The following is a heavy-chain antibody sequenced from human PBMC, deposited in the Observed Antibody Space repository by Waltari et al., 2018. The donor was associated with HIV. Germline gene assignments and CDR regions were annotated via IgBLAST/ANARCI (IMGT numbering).Heavy chain of an antibody. CDR2: ISGSGGST. CDR1: GFPFSRHA. D-gene: IGHD1-26*01. J-gene: IGHJ4*02. CDR3: AKDRRVGATFDY. Sequence: EVQLLASGGGLVQPGGSLSLSCAPSGFPFSRHALSWVRQEPGKGLAWVSAISGSGGSTYYADSVKGRFTISRDNSKNTLYLQMNSLRAEDTAVYYCAKDRRVGATFDYWGQGTLVTVSS. V-gene: IGHV3-23*01.